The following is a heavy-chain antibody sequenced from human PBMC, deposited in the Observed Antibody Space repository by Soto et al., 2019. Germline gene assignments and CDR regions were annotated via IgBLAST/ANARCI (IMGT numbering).Heavy chain of an antibody. J-gene: IGHJ4*02. Sequence: ASVKVSCKASGGTFSSYAINWVRQAPGQGLEWMGWIVPNIGTAKYAQKFQGRVTITADESINTAYMELSSLTSEDTAVYYCTRDAPSDGCGDCSLEFDSWGQGTLVTVSS. D-gene: IGHD2-21*02. CDR3: TRDAPSDGCGDCSLEFDS. CDR2: IVPNIGTA. CDR1: GGTFSSYA. V-gene: IGHV1-69*13.